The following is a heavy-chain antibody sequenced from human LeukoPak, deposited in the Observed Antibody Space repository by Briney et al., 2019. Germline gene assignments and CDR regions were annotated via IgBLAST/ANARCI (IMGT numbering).Heavy chain of an antibody. J-gene: IGHJ6*02. Sequence: QAGGSLRLSCAASGFTFSSYWMHWVRQAPGKGLVWVSRISGDRSSTSYADSVQGRFTISRDNAKNTLYLQMNSLRAEDTAVYYCARNYYYYYGLDVWGQGTPVTVSS. CDR1: GFTFSSYW. CDR3: ARNYYYYYGLDV. CDR2: ISGDRSST. V-gene: IGHV3-74*01.